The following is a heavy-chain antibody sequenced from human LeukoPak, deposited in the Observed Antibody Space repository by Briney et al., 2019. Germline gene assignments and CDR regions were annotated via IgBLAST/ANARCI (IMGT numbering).Heavy chain of an antibody. CDR1: GFNFRGYA. CDR2: ISGGGARA. V-gene: IGHV3-23*01. J-gene: IGHJ6*02. Sequence: GGSLRLSCAASGFNFRGYAMSWVRQAPGKGLEWVSAISGGGARAHYAESVRGRFTISRDNAQNTLHLQMNSLRAEDTAVYYCAKEVVLGETNYFYYGMDVWGQGTTVTVSS. CDR3: AKEVVLGETNYFYYGMDV. D-gene: IGHD1-26*01.